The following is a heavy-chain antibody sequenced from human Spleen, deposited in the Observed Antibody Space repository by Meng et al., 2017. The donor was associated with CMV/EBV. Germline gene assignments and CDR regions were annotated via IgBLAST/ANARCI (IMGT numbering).Heavy chain of an antibody. V-gene: IGHV1-3*02. J-gene: IGHJ4*02. CDR1: GYTFTSHT. D-gene: IGHD5-24*01. CDR3: ARMGTTGLWTEEY. CDR2: SNAANGNT. Sequence: ASVKVSCKASGYTFTSHTMHWVRQAPGQGLESMGGSNAANGNTKYSQEFRGRVTITRDTSARTAYMDLSSLRSEDMATYYCARMGTTGLWTEEYWGQGTLVTVSS.